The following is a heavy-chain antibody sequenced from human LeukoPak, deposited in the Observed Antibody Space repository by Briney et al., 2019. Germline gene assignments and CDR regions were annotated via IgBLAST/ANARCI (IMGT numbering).Heavy chain of an antibody. D-gene: IGHD5-18*01. Sequence: SETLSLTCTVSGGSISSSSYYWGWIRQPPGKGLEWIGSIYYSGSTNYKSSLKSRVTISVDTSKNQFSLKLSSVTAADTAVYYCARTTEGGYTYGYFYYYYMDVWGKGTTVTISS. CDR1: GGSISSSSYY. V-gene: IGHV4-39*07. J-gene: IGHJ6*03. CDR2: IYYSGST. CDR3: ARTTEGGYTYGYFYYYYMDV.